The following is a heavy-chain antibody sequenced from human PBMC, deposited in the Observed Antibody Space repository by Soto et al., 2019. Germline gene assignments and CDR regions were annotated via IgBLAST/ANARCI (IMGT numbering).Heavy chain of an antibody. Sequence: QVQLQESGPGLVKPSQTLSLTCTVSGGSISSGGYYWSWIRQHPGKGLEWIGYIYYSGSTYYNPSPKSRVTXXAXTXRNQFSLKLSSVTAADTAVYYCARDRDGYSYGYIDYWGQGTLVTVSS. V-gene: IGHV4-31*03. D-gene: IGHD5-18*01. J-gene: IGHJ4*02. CDR2: IYYSGST. CDR3: ARDRDGYSYGYIDY. CDR1: GGSISSGGYY.